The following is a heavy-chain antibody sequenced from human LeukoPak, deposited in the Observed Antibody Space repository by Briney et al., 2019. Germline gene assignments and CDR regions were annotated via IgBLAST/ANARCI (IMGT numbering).Heavy chain of an antibody. J-gene: IGHJ4*02. CDR2: ISSSGSTK. CDR3: ALYFYDSSGYPSFDY. CDR1: GLTFSRHA. Sequence: GSLRLSCEFAGLTFSRHAMNWRRQAPGKGLEWVSYISSSGSTKYYTDSVKGRFTISRDNAKNSLYLEVNSLRDEDTALYYCALYFYDSSGYPSFDYWGQGTLVTVSS. V-gene: IGHV3-48*02. D-gene: IGHD3-22*01.